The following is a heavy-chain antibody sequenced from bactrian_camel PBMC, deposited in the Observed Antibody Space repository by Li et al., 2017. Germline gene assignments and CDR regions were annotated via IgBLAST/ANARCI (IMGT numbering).Heavy chain of an antibody. CDR2: IYKSGPT. V-gene: IGHV3S56*01. Sequence: HVQLVESGGGTVQAGGSLRLSCVASGDTYMYNGVAWFRQGPGKEREGVAAIYKSGPTCYDDSVKGRFNISQDAAKNVVSLQMSSLNPEDTGMYYCAAECPIGNMVEILGTRTFGASDVHFRGQGTQVTVS. D-gene: IGHD4*01. J-gene: IGHJ4*01. CDR3: AAECPIGNMVEILGTRTFGASDVHF. CDR1: GDTYMYNG.